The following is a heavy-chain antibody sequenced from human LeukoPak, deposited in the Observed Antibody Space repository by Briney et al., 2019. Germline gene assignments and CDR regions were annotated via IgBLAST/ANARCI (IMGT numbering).Heavy chain of an antibody. D-gene: IGHD3-22*01. CDR3: ARAPSEIGGYYPEYFRH. V-gene: IGHV3-74*01. CDR1: GFTFSIYW. CDR2: IKSDGST. Sequence: GGSLRLSCAASGFTFSIYWMHWVRQAPGKGLVWVSRIKSDGSTNYADSVKGRFTISRDNAKNTVSLQMNSLRPEDTGVYYCARAPSEIGGYYPEYFRHWGQGTLVTVSS. J-gene: IGHJ1*01.